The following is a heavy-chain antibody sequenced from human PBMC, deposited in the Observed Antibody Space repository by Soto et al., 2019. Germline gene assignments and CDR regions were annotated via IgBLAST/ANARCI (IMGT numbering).Heavy chain of an antibody. CDR2: INPSGGST. D-gene: IGHD3-16*02. Sequence: ASVPVSYKACGYTFPSYYMHWVRQAPGQGLEWMGIINPSGGSTSYAQKFQGRVTMTRDTSTSTVYMELSSLRSEDTAVYYCALHGDDYVWGSYRYDDAFDIWGQGTMVTVSS. CDR3: ALHGDDYVWGSYRYDDAFDI. V-gene: IGHV1-46*01. CDR1: GYTFPSYY. J-gene: IGHJ3*02.